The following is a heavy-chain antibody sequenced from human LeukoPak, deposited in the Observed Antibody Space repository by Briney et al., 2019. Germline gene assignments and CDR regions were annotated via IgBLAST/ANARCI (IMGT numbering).Heavy chain of an antibody. CDR1: GGSISSSSYY. V-gene: IGHV4-39*01. CDR2: IYYSGST. Sequence: PSETLSLTCTVSGGSISSSSYYWGWIRQPPGKGLEWIGSIYYSGSTYYNPSLKSRVTISVDTSKNQFSLKLSSVTAADTAVYYCARPRHSGFDFGFDYWGQGTLVTVFS. D-gene: IGHD5-12*01. J-gene: IGHJ4*02. CDR3: ARPRHSGFDFGFDY.